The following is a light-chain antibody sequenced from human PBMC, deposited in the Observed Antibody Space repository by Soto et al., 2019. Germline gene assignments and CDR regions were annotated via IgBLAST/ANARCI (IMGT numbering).Light chain of an antibody. CDR3: KQYKEWPPFT. CDR2: GAS. V-gene: IGKV3-15*01. Sequence: EIVMTQSPATLSVSPGERATLSCRASQSVNSNLAWYQQKPGQAPRLLILGASTRATGIPARFSGSGSGTEFTLSISSLESEDFAVYYCKQYKEWPPFTFVQGTRMEIK. CDR1: QSVNSN. J-gene: IGKJ5*01.